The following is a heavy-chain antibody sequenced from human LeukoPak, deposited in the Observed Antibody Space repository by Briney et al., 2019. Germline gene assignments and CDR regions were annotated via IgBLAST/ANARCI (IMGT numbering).Heavy chain of an antibody. CDR3: ARHFTIFGVVVDDY. D-gene: IGHD3-3*01. CDR2: INPSGGST. Sequence: ASVKVSCKASGYTFTSYYIHCVRHAPGQGLGWMGIINPSGGSTSYAQKFQGRVTMTRDTSTSTVYMELSSLRSEDTAVYYCARHFTIFGVVVDDYWRQGSLVTVSS. CDR1: GYTFTSYY. V-gene: IGHV1-46*01. J-gene: IGHJ4*02.